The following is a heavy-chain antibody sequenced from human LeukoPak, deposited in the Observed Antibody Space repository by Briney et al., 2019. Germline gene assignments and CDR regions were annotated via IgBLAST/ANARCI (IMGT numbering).Heavy chain of an antibody. D-gene: IGHD3-10*01. J-gene: IGHJ4*02. CDR2: ISYDGSNK. CDR1: GFTFSSYG. V-gene: IGHV3-30*18. CDR3: AKAGQEGETSPFDY. Sequence: GRSLRLSCAASGFTFSSYGMHWVRQAPGKGLEWVAVISYDGSNKYYADSVKGRFTISRDNSKNTLYLQMNSLRAEDTAVYYCAKAGQEGETSPFDYWGQGTLVTVSS.